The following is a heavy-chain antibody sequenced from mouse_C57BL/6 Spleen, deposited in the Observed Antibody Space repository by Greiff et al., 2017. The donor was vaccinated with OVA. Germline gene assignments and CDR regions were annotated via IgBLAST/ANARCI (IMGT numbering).Heavy chain of an antibody. J-gene: IGHJ4*01. CDR3: ARRTAYYGSSYGAMDY. D-gene: IGHD1-1*01. Sequence: QVQLQQSGAELVKPGASVKISCKASGYAFSSYWMNWVKQRPGKGLEWIGQLYPGDGDTNYNGKFKGKATLTAAKSSSTAYMQLSSLTSEDSAVYFCARRTAYYGSSYGAMDYWGQGTSVTVSS. CDR2: LYPGDGDT. V-gene: IGHV1-80*01. CDR1: GYAFSSYW.